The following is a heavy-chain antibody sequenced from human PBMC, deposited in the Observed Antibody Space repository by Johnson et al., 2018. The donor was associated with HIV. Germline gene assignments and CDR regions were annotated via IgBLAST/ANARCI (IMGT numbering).Heavy chain of an antibody. V-gene: IGHV3-30*04. CDR2: ISYDESNK. D-gene: IGHD3-10*02. J-gene: IGHJ3*01. CDR3: AKIMSECSVGDDAFDV. Sequence: QVQLVESGGGVVQPGRSLRLSCAASGFTFTSYAMHWVRQAPGKGLEWVAVISYDESNKYYADSVKVRFTISRDNTKNTLYLQMNSLRAEDTAVYYCAKIMSECSVGDDAFDVWGQGTMVTVSS. CDR1: GFTFTSYA.